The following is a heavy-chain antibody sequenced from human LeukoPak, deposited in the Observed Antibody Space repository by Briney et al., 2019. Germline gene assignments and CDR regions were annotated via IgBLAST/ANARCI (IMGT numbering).Heavy chain of an antibody. CDR1: GGSISSYY. D-gene: IGHD6-19*01. J-gene: IGHJ2*01. Sequence: SETLSLTCTVSGGSISSYYWSWIRQPPGKGLEWIGYIYYSGSTNYNPSLKSRVTISVDTSKNQFSLKLSSVTAADTVVYYCARAVAVEQWLAIYWYFDLWGRGTLVTVSS. CDR3: ARAVAVEQWLAIYWYFDL. V-gene: IGHV4-59*01. CDR2: IYYSGST.